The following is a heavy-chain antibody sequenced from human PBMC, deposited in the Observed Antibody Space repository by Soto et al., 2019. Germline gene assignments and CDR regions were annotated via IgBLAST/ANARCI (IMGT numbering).Heavy chain of an antibody. J-gene: IGHJ4*02. CDR2: IYYSRSS. D-gene: IGHD4-17*01. Sequence: PSETLSLTCTVSGDSIGNADFYWSWVRLPPGKGLEWIGYIYYSRSSFFNAALKSRVTMSKDTSKNQLCRRMTSVTAAATTMYHCARLNDYCCVPFDYWGQGLGVTVSS. CDR3: ARLNDYCCVPFDY. CDR1: GDSIGNADFY. V-gene: IGHV4-30-4*01.